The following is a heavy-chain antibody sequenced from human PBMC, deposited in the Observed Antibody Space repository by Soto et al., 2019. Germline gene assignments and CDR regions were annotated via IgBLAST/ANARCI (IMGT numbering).Heavy chain of an antibody. CDR3: ARASLGYSYGYGTLYMDV. CDR2: ISAYNGNT. Sequence: ASVKVSCKAFGYTFTSYGISWVRQAPGQGLEWMGWISAYNGNTNYAQKLQGRVTMTTDTSTSTAYMELRSLRSDDTAVYYCARASLGYSYGYGTLYMDVWGKGTTVTVSS. V-gene: IGHV1-18*01. CDR1: GYTFTSYG. D-gene: IGHD5-18*01. J-gene: IGHJ6*03.